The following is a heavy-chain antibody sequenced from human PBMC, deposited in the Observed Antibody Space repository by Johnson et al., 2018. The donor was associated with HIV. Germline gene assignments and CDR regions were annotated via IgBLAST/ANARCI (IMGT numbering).Heavy chain of an antibody. J-gene: IGHJ3*02. Sequence: KGLEWVALIRYDGSNKYYADSVKGRFTISRDNSKNTLYLQMNSLRAEDTAVYYCASVFDAFDIWGQGTMVTVSS. CDR2: IRYDGSNK. V-gene: IGHV3-30*02. CDR3: ASVFDAFDI. D-gene: IGHD5/OR15-5a*01.